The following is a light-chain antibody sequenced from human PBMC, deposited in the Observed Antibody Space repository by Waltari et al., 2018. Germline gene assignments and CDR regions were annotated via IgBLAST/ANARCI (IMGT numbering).Light chain of an antibody. V-gene: IGLV2-11*01. CDR1: SSAIGGYNY. J-gene: IGLJ6*01. CDR2: EVS. Sequence: QAALTQPRSVSGSPGQSVTISCTGTSSAIGGYNYVSWYQQHPGTAPKLMIYEVSKRPSGVSDRFSGSKSGNTASLTISGLQAEDEADYYCCSYAGSYTFDVFGSGTKLTVL. CDR3: CSYAGSYTFDV.